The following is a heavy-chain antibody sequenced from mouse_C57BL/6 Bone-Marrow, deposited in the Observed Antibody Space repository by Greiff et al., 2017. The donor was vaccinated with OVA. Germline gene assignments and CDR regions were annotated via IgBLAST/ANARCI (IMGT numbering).Heavy chain of an antibody. Sequence: EVQLQQSGPELVKPGASVKIPCKASGYTFTDYNMDWVKQSHGKSLEWIGDINPNNGGTIYNQKFKGKATLTVDKSSSTAYMELRSLTSEDTAVYYCARFSATRDAMDYWGQGTSVTVSS. J-gene: IGHJ4*01. D-gene: IGHD3-3*01. CDR1: GYTFTDYN. V-gene: IGHV1-18*01. CDR2: INPNNGGT. CDR3: ARFSATRDAMDY.